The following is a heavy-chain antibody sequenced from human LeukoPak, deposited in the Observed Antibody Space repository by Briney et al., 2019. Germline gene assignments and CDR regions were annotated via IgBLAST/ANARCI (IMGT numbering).Heavy chain of an antibody. J-gene: IGHJ3*02. CDR1: GGSISSGDYY. Sequence: PSETLSLTCTVSGGSISSGDYYWSWIRQPPGKGLEWIGYIYYSGSTYYNPSLKSRVTISVDTSKNQFSLKLSSVTAADTAVYYCARARSSIRLGELSPDDAFDIWGQGTMVTVSS. CDR3: ARARSSIRLGELSPDDAFDI. V-gene: IGHV4-30-4*01. CDR2: IYYSGST. D-gene: IGHD3-16*02.